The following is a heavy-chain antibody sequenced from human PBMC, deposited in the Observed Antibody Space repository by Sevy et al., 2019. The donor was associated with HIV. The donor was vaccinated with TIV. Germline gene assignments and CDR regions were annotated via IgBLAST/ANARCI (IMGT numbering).Heavy chain of an antibody. V-gene: IGHV4-4*07. D-gene: IGHD6-19*01. J-gene: IGHJ4*02. Sequence: GSLRLSCTVSGGSISSYYWSWIRQPAGKGLEWIGRIYTSGSTNYNPSLKSRVTMSVDTSKNQFSLKLSSVTAADTAVYYCAREGSSGWDPLFDYWGQGTLVTVSS. CDR3: AREGSSGWDPLFDY. CDR2: IYTSGST. CDR1: GGSISSYY.